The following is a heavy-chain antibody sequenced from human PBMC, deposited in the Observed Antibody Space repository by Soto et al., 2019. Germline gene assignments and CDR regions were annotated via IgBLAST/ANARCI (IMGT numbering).Heavy chain of an antibody. J-gene: IGHJ2*01. CDR3: AKDQDNTDYYWIFDL. V-gene: IGHV3-23*01. D-gene: IGHD4-17*01. CDR2: MSERSGPP. Sequence: LRLSCAAPGFNFRKFAMSWVRQAPGKGLEWVSGMSERSGPPLYADSVKGRFTISRDNSKSTLYLEMNNLRPEDTAVYYCAKDQDNTDYYWIFDLWGRGTPVTVSS. CDR1: GFNFRKFA.